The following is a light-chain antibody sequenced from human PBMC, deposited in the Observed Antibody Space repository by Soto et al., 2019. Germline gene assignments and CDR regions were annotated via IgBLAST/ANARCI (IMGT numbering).Light chain of an antibody. V-gene: IGLV2-14*01. J-gene: IGLJ3*02. CDR1: SSDVGGFNY. Sequence: QSALTQPASVSGSPGQSITISCTGTSSDVGGFNYVSWYQQHPGKAPKLMIYEVSNRPSGVSNRFSGSKSGNTASLTISGLQAEDEADYYCSSYTSGSTLGLVFGGGTKLPVL. CDR2: EVS. CDR3: SSYTSGSTLGLV.